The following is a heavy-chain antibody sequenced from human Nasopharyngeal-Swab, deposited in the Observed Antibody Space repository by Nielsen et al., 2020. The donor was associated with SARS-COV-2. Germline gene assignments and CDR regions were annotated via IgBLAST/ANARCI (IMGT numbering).Heavy chain of an antibody. J-gene: IGHJ6*03. CDR2: IIPIFGTA. Sequence: WERKAPGQGLEWMGGIIPIFGTANYAQKFQGRVTITADKSTSTAYMELSSLRSEDTAVYYCAREGRGSGYYYYMDVWGKGTTVTVSS. CDR3: AREGRGSGYYYYMDV. V-gene: IGHV1-69*06. D-gene: IGHD3-10*01.